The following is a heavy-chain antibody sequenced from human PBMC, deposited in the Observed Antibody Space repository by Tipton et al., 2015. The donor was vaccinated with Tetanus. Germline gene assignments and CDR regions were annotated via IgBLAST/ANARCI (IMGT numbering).Heavy chain of an antibody. V-gene: IGHV4-59*01. CDR2: IYYSGST. Sequence: TLSLTCTVSGGSISSYYWSWIRQPPGKGLEWIGYIYYSGSTNYNPSLKSRVTISVDTSKNQFSLKLSSVTVADTAVYYCARVGFGYSGYHFYGYWGQGTLVTVSS. J-gene: IGHJ4*02. CDR1: GGSISSYY. CDR3: ARVGFGYSGYHFYGY. D-gene: IGHD5-12*01.